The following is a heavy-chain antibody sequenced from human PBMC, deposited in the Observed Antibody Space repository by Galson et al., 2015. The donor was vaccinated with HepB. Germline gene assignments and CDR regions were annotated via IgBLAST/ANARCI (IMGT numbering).Heavy chain of an antibody. CDR3: ARESGSKGTTGFADY. D-gene: IGHD3-9*01. CDR1: GGTFSSYA. Sequence: SCKASGGTFSSYAISWVRQAPGQGLEWMGGIIPIFGTANYAQKFQGRVTITADESTSTAYMELSSLRSEDTAVYYCARESGSKGTTGFADYWGQGTLVTVSS. J-gene: IGHJ4*02. CDR2: IIPIFGTA. V-gene: IGHV1-69*01.